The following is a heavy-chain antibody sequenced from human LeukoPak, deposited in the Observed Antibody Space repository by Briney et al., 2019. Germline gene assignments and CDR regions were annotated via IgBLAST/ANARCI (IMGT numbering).Heavy chain of an antibody. CDR2: INPNSGGT. J-gene: IGHJ5*02. CDR1: GYTFTGYY. Sequence: ASVKVSCKASGYTFTGYYMHWVRQAPGQGLEWMGRINPNSGGTNYAQKFQGRVTMTRDTSISTAYMELSRLRSDDTAVYYCARDLAPLLWFGELYWFDPWGQGTLVTVSS. CDR3: ARDLAPLLWFGELYWFDP. D-gene: IGHD3-10*01. V-gene: IGHV1-2*06.